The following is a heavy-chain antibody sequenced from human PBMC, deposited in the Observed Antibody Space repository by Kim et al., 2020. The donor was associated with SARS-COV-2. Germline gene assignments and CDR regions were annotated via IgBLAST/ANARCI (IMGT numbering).Heavy chain of an antibody. CDR1: GGSISSYY. CDR2: IYYSGST. Sequence: SETLSLTCTVSGGSISSYYWSWIRQPPGKGLEWIGYIYYSGSTNYNPSLKSRVTISVDTSKNQYSLKLSSVTAADTAVYYCARRRGCSSTSCDPPPSYYYYYGMDVWGQGTTVTVSS. V-gene: IGHV4-59*08. D-gene: IGHD2-2*01. CDR3: ARRRGCSSTSCDPPPSYYYYYGMDV. J-gene: IGHJ6*02.